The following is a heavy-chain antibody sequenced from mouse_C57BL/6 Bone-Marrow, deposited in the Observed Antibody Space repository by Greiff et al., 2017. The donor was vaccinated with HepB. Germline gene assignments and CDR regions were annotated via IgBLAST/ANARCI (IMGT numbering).Heavy chain of an antibody. CDR2: ISSGSSTI. D-gene: IGHD1-1*01. CDR3: ARDGSSYCYAMDY. J-gene: IGHJ4*01. Sequence: EVKLMESGGGLVKPGGSLKLSCAASGFTFSDYGMHWVRQAPEKGLEWVAYISSGSSTIYYADTVKGRFTISRDNAKNTLFLQMTSLRSEDTAMYYCARDGSSYCYAMDYWGQGTSVTVSS. V-gene: IGHV5-17*01. CDR1: GFTFSDYG.